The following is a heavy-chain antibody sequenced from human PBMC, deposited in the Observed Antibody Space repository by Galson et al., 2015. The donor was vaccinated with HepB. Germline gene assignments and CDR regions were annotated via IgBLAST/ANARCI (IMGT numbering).Heavy chain of an antibody. J-gene: IGHJ4*02. D-gene: IGHD2-2*01. CDR3: TTVLGYCSSTSCRRGYSYGNGPTIPDY. CDR2: IKSKTDGGTT. V-gene: IGHV3-15*07. CDR1: GFTFSNAW. Sequence: SLRLSCAASGFTFSNAWMNWVRQAPGKGLEWVGRIKSKTDGGTTDYAAPVKGRFTISRDDSKNTLYLQMNSLKTEDTAVYYCTTVLGYCSSTSCRRGYSYGNGPTIPDYWGQGTLVTVSS.